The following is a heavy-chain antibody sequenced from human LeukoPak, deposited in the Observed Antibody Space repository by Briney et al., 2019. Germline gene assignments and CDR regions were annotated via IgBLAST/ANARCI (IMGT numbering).Heavy chain of an antibody. Sequence: PSETLSLTCTVSGGSISSGDYYWSWIRQPPGKGLEWIAYMYYSGSTYYNPSLKSQVTMSADTSKNQLSLKLSSVTAADTAVYYCARPYYYDSRIDPWGQGILVTVFS. CDR2: MYYSGST. D-gene: IGHD3-22*01. CDR3: ARPYYYDSRIDP. J-gene: IGHJ5*02. V-gene: IGHV4-30-4*01. CDR1: GGSISSGDYY.